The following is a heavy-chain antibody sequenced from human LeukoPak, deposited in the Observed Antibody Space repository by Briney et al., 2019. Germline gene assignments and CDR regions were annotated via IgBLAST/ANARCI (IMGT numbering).Heavy chain of an antibody. Sequence: ASVKVSCKASGYTFTGYYMHWVRQAPGQGLEWMGWINPNSGGTNYAQKFQGRVTMTRDTSISTAYMELSRLRSDDTAVYYCARGDIVLMVYATHYFDYWGQGTLDTVSS. CDR3: ARGDIVLMVYATHYFDY. D-gene: IGHD2-8*01. V-gene: IGHV1-2*02. CDR1: GYTFTGYY. J-gene: IGHJ4*02. CDR2: INPNSGGT.